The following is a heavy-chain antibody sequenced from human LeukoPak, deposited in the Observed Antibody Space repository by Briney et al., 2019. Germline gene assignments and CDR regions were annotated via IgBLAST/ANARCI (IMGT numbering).Heavy chain of an antibody. V-gene: IGHV3-30*02. CDR1: GVTFSIYA. CDR2: IRFDGRNK. J-gene: IGHJ4*02. CDR3: AKDGGRRYFDWAIWGYFDY. Sequence: GRSLRLSCAVSGVTFSIYATHWVRQAPGKGLESGAFIRFDGRNKYYADPAKGGFTIPRTNYKNTLYLQMNRWRAEDTSVNYCAKDGGRRYFDWAIWGYFDYWGQGTLVTVSS. D-gene: IGHD3-9*01.